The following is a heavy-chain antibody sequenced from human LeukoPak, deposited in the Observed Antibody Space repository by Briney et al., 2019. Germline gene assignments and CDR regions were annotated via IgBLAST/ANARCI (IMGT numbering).Heavy chain of an antibody. J-gene: IGHJ3*02. D-gene: IGHD3-3*01. CDR2: IESKTDGGTT. V-gene: IGHV3-15*04. CDR1: GGSISSSNW. CDR3: TTGGGVLRFSEPI. Sequence: GTVSLTCAVSGGSISSSNWWSWVRQAPGKGLEWVGRIESKTDGGTTDYAAPVKGRFTISRDDSKNTLYLQMDSLKTEDTAVYYCTTGGGVLRFSEPIWGQGTMVTVSS.